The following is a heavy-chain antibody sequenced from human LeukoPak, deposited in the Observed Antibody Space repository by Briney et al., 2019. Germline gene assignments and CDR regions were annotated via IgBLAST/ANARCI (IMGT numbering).Heavy chain of an antibody. CDR3: ARVAPLDSGWYRNYYYYYGMDV. J-gene: IGHJ6*02. CDR2: IYYSGST. D-gene: IGHD6-19*01. V-gene: IGHV4-61*01. CDR1: GGSVSSGSYY. Sequence: SETLSLTCTVSGGSVSSGSYYWSWIRQPPGKGLEWIGYIYYSGSTNYNPSLKSRVTISVDTSKNQFSLKLSSVTAADTAVYYCARVAPLDSGWYRNYYYYYGMDVWGQGTTVTVSS.